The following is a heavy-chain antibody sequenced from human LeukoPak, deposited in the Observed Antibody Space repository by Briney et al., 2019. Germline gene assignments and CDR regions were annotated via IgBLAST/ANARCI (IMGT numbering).Heavy chain of an antibody. D-gene: IGHD2-21*02. Sequence: GGSLRLSCAASGFTFSSYAMSWVRQAPGKGLEWVSAISGSGGSTYYADSVKGRFTISRDNSKNTLYLQTNSLRAEDTAVYYCAKGNIVVVTAIPLFDYWGQGTLVTVSS. CDR3: AKGNIVVVTAIPLFDY. CDR2: ISGSGGST. J-gene: IGHJ4*02. V-gene: IGHV3-23*01. CDR1: GFTFSSYA.